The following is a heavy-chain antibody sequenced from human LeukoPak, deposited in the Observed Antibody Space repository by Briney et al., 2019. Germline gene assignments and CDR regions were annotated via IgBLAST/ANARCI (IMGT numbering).Heavy chain of an antibody. CDR1: GFTFSSYA. CDR2: ISGSGGST. D-gene: IGHD5-18*01. V-gene: IGHV3-23*01. CDR3: ARDPKQLWSFDY. Sequence: GGSLRLSCAASGFTFSSYAMSWVRQAPGRGLEWVSAISGSGGSTYYADSVKGRFTISRDNSKNTLYLQMNGLRAEDTAVYYCARDPKQLWSFDYWGQGTLVTVSS. J-gene: IGHJ4*02.